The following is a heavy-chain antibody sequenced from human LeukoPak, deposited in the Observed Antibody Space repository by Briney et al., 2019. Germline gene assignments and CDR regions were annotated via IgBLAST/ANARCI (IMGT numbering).Heavy chain of an antibody. V-gene: IGHV3-30*18. Sequence: PGGSLRLSCAASGFSFISNGMHWVRQAPGKGLEWVAVISYDGSNKYYADSVKGRFTISRDNSKYTLYLEMNSLRGEDTAVYYCAKGPVSGSRSPLDYWGQGTLVTVSP. D-gene: IGHD1-26*01. CDR3: AKGPVSGSRSPLDY. CDR2: ISYDGSNK. CDR1: GFSFISNG. J-gene: IGHJ4*02.